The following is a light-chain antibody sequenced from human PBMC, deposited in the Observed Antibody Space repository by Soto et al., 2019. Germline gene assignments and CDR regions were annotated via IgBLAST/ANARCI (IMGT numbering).Light chain of an antibody. CDR2: KAS. CDR3: QQYNDNWT. V-gene: IGKV1-5*03. Sequence: DIQMTQSPSTLSASVGDTVTITCRASQSISSWLAWYQQKPGTAPKLLIYKASTLQSGVPSRFSGSGSGTEFTLTISSLQHDDSATYYCQQYNDNWTFGQGTKVEIK. J-gene: IGKJ1*01. CDR1: QSISSW.